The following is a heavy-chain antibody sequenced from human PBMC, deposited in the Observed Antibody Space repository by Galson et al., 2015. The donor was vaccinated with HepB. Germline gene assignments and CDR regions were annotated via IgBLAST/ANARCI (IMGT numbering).Heavy chain of an antibody. CDR2: IHGSGVT. CDR1: GDSMNKFY. V-gene: IGHV4-4*07. D-gene: IGHD4-17*01. Sequence: ETLSLTCTVSGDSMNKFYWSWIRQAAGKTLEWLGRIHGSGVTKYNSSLKNRITMSVATSINQFSLTLRSVTAADTAIYYCAGLSGDYGFDYWGQGTLVTVSS. CDR3: AGLSGDYGFDY. J-gene: IGHJ4*02.